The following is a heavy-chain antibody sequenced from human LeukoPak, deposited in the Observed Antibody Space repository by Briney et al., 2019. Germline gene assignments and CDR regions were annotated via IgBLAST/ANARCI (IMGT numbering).Heavy chain of an antibody. V-gene: IGHV4-61*02. D-gene: IGHD4-11*01. CDR1: GGSISSGSYY. CDR3: ARDRGLYSNYPVMIDP. Sequence: SGTLSLTCTVYGGSISSGSYYWIWIRQPAGQELEWIGRIYTSGSTNYNPSLKSRVTISVDTSKNQFSLKLSSVTAADTAVYYCARDRGLYSNYPVMIDPWGQGTLVTVSS. J-gene: IGHJ5*02. CDR2: IYTSGST.